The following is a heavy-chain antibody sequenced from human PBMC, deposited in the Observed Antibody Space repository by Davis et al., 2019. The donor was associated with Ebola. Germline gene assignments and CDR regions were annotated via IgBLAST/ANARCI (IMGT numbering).Heavy chain of an antibody. CDR3: ARQPRSTRSPEYYHGLDV. D-gene: IGHD3-16*01. CDR2: IFYTGST. CDR1: RGSISSHF. Sequence: SQTLSLTCAVSRGSISSHFWSWIRQSPGQGLEWIGSIFYTGSTNLNPSLRSRVTLSVDRPKNQFSLNLTSVTAADTAVYFCARQPRSTRSPEYYHGLDVWGQGTTVAVSS. J-gene: IGHJ6*02. V-gene: IGHV4-59*11.